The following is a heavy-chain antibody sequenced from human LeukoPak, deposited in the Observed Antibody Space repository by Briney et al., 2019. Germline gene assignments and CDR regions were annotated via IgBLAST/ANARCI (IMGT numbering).Heavy chain of an antibody. J-gene: IGHJ4*02. D-gene: IGHD5-24*01. CDR3: AKAGDAWGYNSPLGGRFDH. CDR2: ISGSGVST. Sequence: GGSLRLSCAASGFTFSSYAMSWVRQAPGRGLEWVSAISGSGVSTYYADSVKGRFTISRDNSKNRLYLQMNSLRAEDTAVYYCAKAGDAWGYNSPLGGRFDHWGQGTLVTVSS. V-gene: IGHV3-23*01. CDR1: GFTFSSYA.